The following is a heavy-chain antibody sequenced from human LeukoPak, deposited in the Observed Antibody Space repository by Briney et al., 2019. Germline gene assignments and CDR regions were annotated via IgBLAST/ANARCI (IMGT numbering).Heavy chain of an antibody. Sequence: GGALRLSCAASGFTFSSYAMHWVRQAPGKGLEWVAVISYDGSNKYYADSVKGRFTISRDNSKNTPYLQTNSLRAEDTAVYSCAKDGAIRIAVAATGDYFDYWGQGTLVTASS. D-gene: IGHD6-19*01. CDR3: AKDGAIRIAVAATGDYFDY. V-gene: IGHV3-30*04. J-gene: IGHJ4*02. CDR1: GFTFSSYA. CDR2: ISYDGSNK.